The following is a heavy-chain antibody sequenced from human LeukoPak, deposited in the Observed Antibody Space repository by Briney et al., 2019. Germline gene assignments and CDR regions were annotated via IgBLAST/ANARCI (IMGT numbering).Heavy chain of an antibody. Sequence: SETLSLTCTVSGGSISSYYWSWIRQPAGKGLEWIGRIYTSGSTNYNPSLKSRVTMSVDTSKNQFSLKLSSVTAADTAVYYCARDAEYRFRSYYYYYYMDVWGKGTTVTISS. J-gene: IGHJ6*03. CDR2: IYTSGST. V-gene: IGHV4-4*07. CDR3: ARDAEYRFRSYYYYYYMDV. D-gene: IGHD2/OR15-2a*01. CDR1: GGSISSYY.